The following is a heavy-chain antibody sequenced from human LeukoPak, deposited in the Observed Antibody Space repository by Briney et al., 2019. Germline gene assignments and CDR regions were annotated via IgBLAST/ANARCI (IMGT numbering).Heavy chain of an antibody. CDR2: ISGSGGST. V-gene: IGHV3-23*01. CDR3: AKAGSIRFDY. D-gene: IGHD3-3*02. CDR1: GFTFSSYG. Sequence: GGSLRLSCAASGFTFSSYGMSWVRQAPGKGLEWVSAISGSGGSTYYADSVKGRFTISRDNSKNTLYLQLNSLRAADTAAYYCAKAGSIRFDYWGQGTLVTVSS. J-gene: IGHJ4*02.